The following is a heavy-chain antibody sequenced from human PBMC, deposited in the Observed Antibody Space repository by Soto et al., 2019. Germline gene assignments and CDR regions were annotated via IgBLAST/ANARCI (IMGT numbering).Heavy chain of an antibody. CDR1: GGSISSGTYS. CDR2: FYYSGST. Sequence: QLQLQESGPGLVKPSETLSLTCTVSGGSISSGTYSWGWIRQPPGKGLEWIGTFYYSGSTYYNPSIKSRVTISVDTSKNQFSLKVSSVPAADTAVYYCARLGGYCTTSCYGYYAMDVWGQGTTVTVSS. CDR3: ARLGGYCTTSCYGYYAMDV. J-gene: IGHJ6*02. V-gene: IGHV4-39*01. D-gene: IGHD2-8*01.